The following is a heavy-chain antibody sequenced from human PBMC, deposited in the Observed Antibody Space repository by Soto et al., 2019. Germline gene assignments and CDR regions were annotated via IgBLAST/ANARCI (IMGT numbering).Heavy chain of an antibody. CDR2: INHSGST. D-gene: IGHD7-27*01. V-gene: IGHV4-34*01. CDR1: GGSFSGYY. CDR3: ARGPSRLLTGHSFA. J-gene: IGHJ5*02. Sequence: PSETLSLTCAVYGGSFSGYYWSWIRQPPGKGLEWIGEINHSGSTNYNPSLKSRVTISVDTSKNQFSLNLSSVTAADTAVYYCARGPSRLLTGHSFAWGQGTLVTVSS.